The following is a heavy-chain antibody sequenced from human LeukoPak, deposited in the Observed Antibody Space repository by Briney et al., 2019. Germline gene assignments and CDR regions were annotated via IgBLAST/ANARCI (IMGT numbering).Heavy chain of an antibody. Sequence: GGSLRLSCAASGFTFSSCSMNWVRQAPGKGLEWVSSISSSSSYIYYADSVKGRFTISRDNAKNSLYLQMNSLRDEETAVYYCARRYSSSWFKPFDLWGQGTMVTVSS. CDR2: ISSSSSYI. V-gene: IGHV3-21*01. J-gene: IGHJ3*01. CDR1: GFTFSSCS. CDR3: ARRYSSSWFKPFDL. D-gene: IGHD6-13*01.